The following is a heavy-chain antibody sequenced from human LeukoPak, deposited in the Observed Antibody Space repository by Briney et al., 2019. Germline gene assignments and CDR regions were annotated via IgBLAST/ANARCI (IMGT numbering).Heavy chain of an antibody. V-gene: IGHV3-30*18. Sequence: GGSLRLSCAASGFTFSSYAMHWVRRAPGKGLEGVAVISYDGTNKYYADSVKGRFTISRDNSKNTLYLQMNSLRAEDTAVYYCAKEEGEGWVNAFDIWGQGTMVTVSS. D-gene: IGHD6-19*01. CDR1: GFTFSSYA. J-gene: IGHJ3*02. CDR2: ISYDGTNK. CDR3: AKEEGEGWVNAFDI.